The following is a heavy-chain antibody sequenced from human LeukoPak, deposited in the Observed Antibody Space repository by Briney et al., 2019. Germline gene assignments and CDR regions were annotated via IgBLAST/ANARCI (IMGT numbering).Heavy chain of an antibody. D-gene: IGHD2-15*01. V-gene: IGHV3-33*01. CDR2: IWYDGSNK. J-gene: IGHJ6*03. CDR1: GFTFSSYG. Sequence: GGSLRLSCAASGFTFSSYGMQWVRQAPGKGLEWVAVIWYDGSNKYYADSVKGRFTISRDNSKNTLYLQMNSLRAEDTAVYYCARQVELPDYYYYYMDVWGKGTTVIVSS. CDR3: ARQVELPDYYYYYMDV.